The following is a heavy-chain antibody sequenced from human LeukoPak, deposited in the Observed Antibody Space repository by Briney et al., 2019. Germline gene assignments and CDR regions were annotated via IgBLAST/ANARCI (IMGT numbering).Heavy chain of an antibody. V-gene: IGHV3-23*01. CDR2: ISGSGGST. J-gene: IGHJ4*02. CDR3: ARGGYYYDSSGYYYRDWYFDY. Sequence: GGSLRLSCAASGFTFSSYAMSWVRQAPGKGLEWVSAISGSGGSTYYADSVKDRFTISRDNSKNTLYLQMNSLRAEDTAVYYCARGGYYYDSSGYYYRDWYFDYWGQGTLVTVSS. D-gene: IGHD3-22*01. CDR1: GFTFSSYA.